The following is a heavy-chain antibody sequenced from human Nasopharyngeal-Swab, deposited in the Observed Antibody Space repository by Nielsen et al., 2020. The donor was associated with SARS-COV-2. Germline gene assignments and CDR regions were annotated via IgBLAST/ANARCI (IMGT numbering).Heavy chain of an antibody. CDR3: ARDEGGTLGY. V-gene: IGHV1-69*13. CDR1: GGTFSSYA. D-gene: IGHD2-15*01. CDR2: IIPIFGTA. Sequence: SVKVSCKASGGTFSSYAISWVRQAPGQGLEWMGGIIPIFGTANYAQKFQGRVTITADESTSTAYMELRSLRSDDTAVYYCARDEGGTLGYWGQGTLVTVSS. J-gene: IGHJ4*02.